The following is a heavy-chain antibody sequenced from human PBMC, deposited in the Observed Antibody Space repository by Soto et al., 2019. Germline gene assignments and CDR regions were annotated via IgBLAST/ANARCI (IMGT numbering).Heavy chain of an antibody. J-gene: IGHJ4*02. D-gene: IGHD5-12*01. CDR3: ARGLEGNLNIVATFFDY. Sequence: SETLSLTCTVSGGSISSGGYYWSWIRQHPGKGLEWIGYIYYSGSTYYNPSLKSRVTISVDTSKNQFSLKLSSVTAADTAVYYCARGLEGNLNIVATFFDYWGQGTLVTVSS. CDR1: GGSISSGGYY. V-gene: IGHV4-31*03. CDR2: IYYSGST.